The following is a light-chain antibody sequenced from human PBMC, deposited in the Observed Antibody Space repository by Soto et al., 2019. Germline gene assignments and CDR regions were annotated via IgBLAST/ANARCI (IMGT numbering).Light chain of an antibody. CDR3: QQSYSINSFA. V-gene: IGKV1-39*01. Sequence: DIQMTQSPSSLSASVGDRVTITCRASQSISNSLHWYQQKPGKAPNLLIYDASILQSGVPSRFSGSGSVTDFTLTISSLQPEDFANYDCQQSYSINSFAFGQATKLEIK. J-gene: IGKJ2*01. CDR1: QSISNS. CDR2: DAS.